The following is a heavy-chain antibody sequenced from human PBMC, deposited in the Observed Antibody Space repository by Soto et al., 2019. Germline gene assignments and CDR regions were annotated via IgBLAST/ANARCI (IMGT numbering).Heavy chain of an antibody. CDR1: GFTASNYN. CDR3: ARGKSRDAYNPLGY. CDR2: IYTAGPT. Sequence: GGTRRLSCAASGFTASNYNMSWVRQAPGGRLQWVSVIYTAGPTYSADSVKCRFTISRDESKNTLYFQMDNLRAEDTATYHCARGKSRDAYNPLGYWRPGTLVTVSS. J-gene: IGHJ4*02. D-gene: IGHD1-1*01. V-gene: IGHV3-53*01.